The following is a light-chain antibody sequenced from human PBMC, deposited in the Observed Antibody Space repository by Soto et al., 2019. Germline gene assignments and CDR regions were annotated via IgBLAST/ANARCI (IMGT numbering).Light chain of an antibody. CDR1: QDISID. J-gene: IGKJ4*01. V-gene: IGKV1-27*01. CDR3: HKYNSLPPT. Sequence: DFQMTQSPSSLSASIGDRVTITCRASQDISIDLAWYQQKPGKAPKLLISSASTLQSGVPSRFSGSGYATDFTLTITNLQPEDVATYYCHKYNSLPPTLGGGTKVEIK. CDR2: SAS.